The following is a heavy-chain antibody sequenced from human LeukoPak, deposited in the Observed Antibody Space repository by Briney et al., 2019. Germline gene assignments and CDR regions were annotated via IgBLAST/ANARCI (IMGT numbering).Heavy chain of an antibody. CDR2: ISYDGSNK. CDR3: AKGRYYDFWSGYSVDY. D-gene: IGHD3-3*01. Sequence: GRPLRLSCAASGFTFSSYGMHWVRQAPGKGLEWVAVISYDGSNKYYADSVKGRFTVSRDNSKNTLYLQMNSLRAEDTAVYYCAKGRYYDFWSGYSVDYWGQGTLVTVSS. J-gene: IGHJ4*02. V-gene: IGHV3-30*18. CDR1: GFTFSSYG.